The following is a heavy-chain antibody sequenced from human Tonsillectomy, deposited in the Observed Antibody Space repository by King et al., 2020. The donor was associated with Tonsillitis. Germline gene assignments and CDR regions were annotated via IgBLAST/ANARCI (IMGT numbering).Heavy chain of an antibody. D-gene: IGHD2-2*01. CDR2: ISDDGSNK. CDR3: ARDRGSYCTSTSCYLVGFDY. CDR1: GFTFSGYG. J-gene: IGHJ4*02. V-gene: IGHV3-30*03. Sequence: VQLVESGGGVVQPGRSLRLSCAASGFTFSGYGMHWVRQAPGKGLEWVAFISDDGSNKYYADSVKGRFTISRDNSQNTLYLQMNSLRAEDTAVYYCARDRGSYCTSTSCYLVGFDYWGQGTLVTVSS.